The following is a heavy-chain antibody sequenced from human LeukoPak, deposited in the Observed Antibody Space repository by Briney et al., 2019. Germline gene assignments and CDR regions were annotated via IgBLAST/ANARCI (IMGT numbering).Heavy chain of an antibody. CDR1: GGSISSSSYY. CDR2: IYYSGST. V-gene: IGHV4-39*07. Sequence: PSETLSPTCTVSGGSISSSSYYWGWIRHPPGKGLEWIGSIYYSGSTYYNPSLKSRVTISVDTSKNQFSLKLSSVTAADTAVYYCARGGNYYYYYMDVWGKGTTVTISS. D-gene: IGHD3-16*01. CDR3: ARGGNYYYYYMDV. J-gene: IGHJ6*03.